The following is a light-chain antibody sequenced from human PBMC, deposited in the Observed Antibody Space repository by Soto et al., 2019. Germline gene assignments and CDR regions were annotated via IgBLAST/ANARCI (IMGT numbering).Light chain of an antibody. J-gene: IGLJ2*01. CDR1: SSDVGGYNY. Sequence: HSVLTQAASVSGFPGQSISISCTGTSSDVGGYNYVSWYQQYPGKAPKLMIFGVSDRPPGVSNRFSGSKSGNTASLTISGLQAEDEADYYCSSYKTSSTVVVFGGGTKVTVL. CDR2: GVS. V-gene: IGLV2-14*01. CDR3: SSYKTSSTVVV.